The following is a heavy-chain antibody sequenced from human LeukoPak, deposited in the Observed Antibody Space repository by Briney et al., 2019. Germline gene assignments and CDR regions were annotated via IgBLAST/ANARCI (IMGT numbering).Heavy chain of an antibody. Sequence: LRLSCAASGFPFSTYEVTGVRQAPGKGREGIGSIYYSGTTYYNPTPKSRVTVSVDTSENQSSLKLSSVAAAATAVYFCVRTSLSDHIVPAAERADDACDMWGQGTMVTVSS. D-gene: IGHD2-2*01. J-gene: IGHJ3*02. V-gene: IGHV4-39*07. CDR3: VRTSLSDHIVPAAERADDACDM. CDR1: GFPFSTYEV. CDR2: IYYSGTT.